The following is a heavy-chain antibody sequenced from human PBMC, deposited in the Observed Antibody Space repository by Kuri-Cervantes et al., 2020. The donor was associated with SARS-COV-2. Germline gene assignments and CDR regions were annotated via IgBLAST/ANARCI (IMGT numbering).Heavy chain of an antibody. CDR3: ARDMTADYFYFRYMDV. CDR2: ISNNGNNK. D-gene: IGHD2-21*02. J-gene: IGHJ6*03. V-gene: IGHV3-30*03. CDR1: GFTFTNAW. Sequence: GGSLRLSCAASGFTFTNAWMNWVRQAPGKGLAWVAVISNNGNNKYYADSVKGRFTISRDNSKNTLYLQMNSLRAEDTAMYFCARDMTADYFYFRYMDVWGKGTTVTVSS.